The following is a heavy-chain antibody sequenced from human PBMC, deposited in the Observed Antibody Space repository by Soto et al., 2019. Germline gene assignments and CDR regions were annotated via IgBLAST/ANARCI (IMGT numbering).Heavy chain of an antibody. CDR1: GGSMSNYY. CDR2: TRNSGNT. D-gene: IGHD3-9*01. Sequence: SETLSLTCTVSGGSMSNYYWNWIRQPPGGGLEWIGRTRNSGNTVYNPSLKGRLTVSLDTSRHQFSLKLSSVTAADTAVYYCARGADYDILTGYYYYYYGMDVWGQGTTVTVSS. J-gene: IGHJ6*02. CDR3: ARGADYDILTGYYYYYYGMDV. V-gene: IGHV4-59*01.